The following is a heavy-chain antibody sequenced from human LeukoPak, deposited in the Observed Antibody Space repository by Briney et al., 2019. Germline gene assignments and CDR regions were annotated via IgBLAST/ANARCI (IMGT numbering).Heavy chain of an antibody. CDR3: ARSGFWTDHPAFDI. CDR1: GGSISTYY. Sequence: SETLSLTCTVSGGSISTYYWSWIRQPPGKGLEWIGYIYHSGSTKYNPSLKSRVTMSVDTSKNQFSLKLSSVTTADTAVYYCARSGFWTDHPAFDIWGQGTMVTVSS. CDR2: IYHSGST. V-gene: IGHV4-59*01. D-gene: IGHD3/OR15-3a*01. J-gene: IGHJ3*02.